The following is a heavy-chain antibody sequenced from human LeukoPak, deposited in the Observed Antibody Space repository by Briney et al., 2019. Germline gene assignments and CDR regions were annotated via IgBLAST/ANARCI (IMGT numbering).Heavy chain of an antibody. D-gene: IGHD3-22*01. CDR3: ARLRRNNDNSGYYYYYDY. Sequence: GGSLRLSCAASGLTFSSYSFNWVRQAPGKGLEWVSSITPTSSYIYYADSVKGRFTISRDNAKNSLYLQMNSLRAEDTAVYYCARLRRNNDNSGYYYYYDYWGQGTLVTVSS. J-gene: IGHJ4*02. V-gene: IGHV3-21*01. CDR1: GLTFSSYS. CDR2: ITPTSSYI.